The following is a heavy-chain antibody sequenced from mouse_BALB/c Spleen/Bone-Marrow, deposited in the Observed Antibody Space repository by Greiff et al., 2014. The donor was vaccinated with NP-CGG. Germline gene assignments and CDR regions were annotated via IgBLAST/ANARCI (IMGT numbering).Heavy chain of an antibody. CDR2: INSNGDTT. D-gene: IGHD2-3*01. J-gene: IGHJ3*01. Sequence: VQLKESGGGLVQPGGSLKLSCAASRFTFSNYGMSWVRQTPDKRLELVATINSNGDTTYYSDSVKGRFTISRDNAKNTLYLQMNSLKSEDTAMYYCARDGYYVGFAYWGQGTLVTVSA. CDR3: ARDGYYVGFAY. V-gene: IGHV5-6-3*01. CDR1: RFTFSNYG.